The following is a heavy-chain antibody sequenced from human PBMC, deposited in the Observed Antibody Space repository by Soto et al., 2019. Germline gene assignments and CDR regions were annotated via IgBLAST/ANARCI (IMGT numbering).Heavy chain of an antibody. CDR2: INPNSGGT. CDR3: ARTYGGNSYYFDY. J-gene: IGHJ4*02. D-gene: IGHD2-21*02. V-gene: IGHV1-2*04. CDR1: GYTFTGYY. Sequence: QVQLVQSGAEVKKPGASVTVSCKASGYTFTGYYMHWVRQAPGQGLEWMGWINPNSGGTNYAQKFQGWDTMTRDTSISTAYMELSRLRSDDTAVYYCARTYGGNSYYFDYWGQGTLVTVSS.